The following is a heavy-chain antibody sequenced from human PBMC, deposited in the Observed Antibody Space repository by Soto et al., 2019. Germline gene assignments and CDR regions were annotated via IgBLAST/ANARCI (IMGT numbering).Heavy chain of an antibody. CDR1: GYTFTSYY. Sequence: ASVKVSCKASGYTFTSYYIHWVRLAPGQGLEWMGIINPSGGSTSYAQKFQGRVTMTRDTSTSTVYMELSSLRSEDTAVYYCASDGRAAAGIFAYWGQGTLVTVSS. CDR3: ASDGRAAAGIFAY. CDR2: INPSGGST. J-gene: IGHJ4*02. V-gene: IGHV1-46*03. D-gene: IGHD6-13*01.